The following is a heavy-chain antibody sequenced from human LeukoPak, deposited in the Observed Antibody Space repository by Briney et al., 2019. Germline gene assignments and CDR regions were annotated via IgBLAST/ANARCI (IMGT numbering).Heavy chain of an antibody. CDR2: IYYSGST. D-gene: IGHD4-17*01. V-gene: IGHV4-59*01. J-gene: IGHJ6*02. Sequence: PSETLSLTCTVSGGSLSSYYWSWIRQPPGKGLEWIGYIYYSGSTNYNPSLKSRVTISVDTSKNQFSLKLSSVTAADTAVYYCARGGDYVGHNYGMDVWGQGTTVTVSS. CDR1: GGSLSSYY. CDR3: ARGGDYVGHNYGMDV.